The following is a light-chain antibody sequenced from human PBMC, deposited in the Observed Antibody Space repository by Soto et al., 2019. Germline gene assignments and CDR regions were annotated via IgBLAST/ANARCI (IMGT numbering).Light chain of an antibody. CDR1: SSSIGAGYD. CDR3: QSYDSSLSGYV. CDR2: GNS. Sequence: QSVLTQPPSVSAAPGQRVTISCSGSSSSIGAGYDVHWYQQLPGTAPKPLIYGNSNRPSGVPDRFSGSRSGTSASLAITGLQAEDEADYYCQSYDSSLSGYVFGTGTKVTVL. V-gene: IGLV1-40*01. J-gene: IGLJ1*01.